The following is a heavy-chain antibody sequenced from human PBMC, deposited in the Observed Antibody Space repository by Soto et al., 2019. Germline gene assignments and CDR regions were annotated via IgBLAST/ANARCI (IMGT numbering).Heavy chain of an antibody. D-gene: IGHD4-17*01. CDR1: GYTFTSYA. Sequence: GASVKVSCKASGYTFTSYAMHWVRQAPGQRLEWMGWINAGNGNTKYSQKFQGRVTITRDTSASTAYMELSSLRSEDTAVYYCARVKVWATVTTTAFDIWGQGTMVTVSS. CDR2: INAGNGNT. J-gene: IGHJ3*02. V-gene: IGHV1-3*01. CDR3: ARVKVWATVTTTAFDI.